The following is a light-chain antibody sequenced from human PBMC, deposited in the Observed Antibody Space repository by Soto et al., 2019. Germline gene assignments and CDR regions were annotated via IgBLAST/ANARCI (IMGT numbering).Light chain of an antibody. J-gene: IGLJ1*01. Sequence: QSALTQPASVSGSPGQSITISCTGTSSDVGSYNFVSWYQQHPGKAPKLMIYEVSKRPSGVSNRFSGSKSGNTASLTISGLQAEDEADYYCSSYAGSTTFFFGTGTKLTVL. V-gene: IGLV2-23*02. CDR3: SSYAGSTTFF. CDR1: SSDVGSYNF. CDR2: EVS.